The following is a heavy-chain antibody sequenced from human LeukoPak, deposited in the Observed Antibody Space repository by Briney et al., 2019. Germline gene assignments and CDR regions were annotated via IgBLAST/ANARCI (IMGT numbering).Heavy chain of an antibody. V-gene: IGHV4-59*01. D-gene: IGHD5-18*01. CDR2: IYYSGTT. J-gene: IGHJ4*02. CDR3: ARALLYSSFDY. Sequence: PSETLSLTCTVSGGSISSYYWSWIRQPPGKGLEWIGYIYYSGTTNYNPSLKSRVSISVDTSKNQFSLKLSSVTAADTAVYYCARALLYSSFDYWGQGALVTVSS. CDR1: GGSISSYY.